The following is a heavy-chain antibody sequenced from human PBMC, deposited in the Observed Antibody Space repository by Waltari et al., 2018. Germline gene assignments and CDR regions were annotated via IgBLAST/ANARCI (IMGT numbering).Heavy chain of an antibody. J-gene: IGHJ4*02. V-gene: IGHV3-23*01. CDR3: ARNWAGIKQYYFDY. D-gene: IGHD6-19*01. CDR2: INGGGGTT. Sequence: EVQLLESGGGLVQSGGSLRLSCVASGFTFSSYVMTWVRQAPGKGLGWVSTINGGGGTTYYAESVKGRFTISRDKSENTMYLQMNSLRGEDTALYYCARNWAGIKQYYFDYWGQGSLVTVSS. CDR1: GFTFSSYV.